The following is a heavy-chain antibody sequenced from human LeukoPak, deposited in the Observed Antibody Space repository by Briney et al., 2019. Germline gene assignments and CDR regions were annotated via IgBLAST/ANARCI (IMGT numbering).Heavy chain of an antibody. J-gene: IGHJ5*02. D-gene: IGHD1-14*01. V-gene: IGHV4-30-2*03. CDR3: ARGSITGTTSWFDP. CDR2: IYYSGST. CDR1: GDSISSGGYY. Sequence: SQTLSLTCTVSGDSISSGGYYWSWIRQPPGKGLEWIGSIYYSGSTYYNPSLKSRVTISVDTSKNQFSLKLSSVTAADTAVYYCARGSITGTTSWFDPWGQGTLVTVSS.